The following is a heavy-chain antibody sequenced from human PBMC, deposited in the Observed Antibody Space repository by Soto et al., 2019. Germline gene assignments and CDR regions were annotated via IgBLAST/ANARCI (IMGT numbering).Heavy chain of an antibody. CDR2: IRQDGSEK. CDR1: GFTFSSNW. V-gene: IGHV3-7*04. D-gene: IGHD2-2*01. J-gene: IGHJ4*02. Sequence: GGSLRLSCVGSGFTFSSNWMTWVRQAPGKGLEWVGNIRQDGSEKNYVDSVKGRFTISRDNAKDSLYLQMNSLRAEDTAVYYCAREVVVARGASYFDYWGPGTLVTVSS. CDR3: AREVVVARGASYFDY.